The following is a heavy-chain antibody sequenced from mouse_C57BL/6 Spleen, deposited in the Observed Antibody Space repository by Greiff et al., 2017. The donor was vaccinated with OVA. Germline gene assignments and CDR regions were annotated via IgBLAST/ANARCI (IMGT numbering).Heavy chain of an antibody. D-gene: IGHD1-1*01. CDR2: ISDGGSYT. V-gene: IGHV5-4*01. CDR1: GFTFSSYA. J-gene: IGHJ1*03. Sequence: EVHLVESGGGLVKPGGSLKLSCAASGFTFSSYAMSWVRQTPEQRLEWVATISDGGSYTYYPDNVKGRFTISRDNAKNNLYLQMSHLKSEDTAMYYCARKSPYYYGSRYFDVWGTGTTVTVSS. CDR3: ARKSPYYYGSRYFDV.